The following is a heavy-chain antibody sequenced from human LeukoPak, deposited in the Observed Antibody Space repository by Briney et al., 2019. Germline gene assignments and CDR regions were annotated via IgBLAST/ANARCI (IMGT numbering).Heavy chain of an antibody. CDR3: ARDRYCSSTSWCPAGWFDP. J-gene: IGHJ5*02. CDR1: GGSIRSSSFY. CDR2: IYYSGRT. V-gene: IGHV4-39*07. Sequence: SETLSLTCTVSGGSIRSSSFYWGWIRQLPGKGLEWIGNIYYSGRTDYNPSLKSRVTISVDKSKNQFSLKLSSVTAADTAVYYCARDRYCSSTSWCPAGWFDPWGQGTLVTVSS. D-gene: IGHD2-2*01.